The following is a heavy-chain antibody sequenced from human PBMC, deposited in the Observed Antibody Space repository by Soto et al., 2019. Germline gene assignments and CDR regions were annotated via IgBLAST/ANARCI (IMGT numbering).Heavy chain of an antibody. Sequence: SETLSLTCVFSSGSVSNSNWWSWVRQPPGKGLEWIGEIYHTGTTNYNPSLKSRVTMSVDKSKNQFSLNLTSVTAADTAVYYCTRDYRHANSWCFGHYFDYWGQGTLVTVYS. D-gene: IGHD6-13*01. CDR2: IYHTGTT. V-gene: IGHV4-4*02. CDR1: SGSVSNSNW. CDR3: TRDYRHANSWCFGHYFDY. J-gene: IGHJ4*02.